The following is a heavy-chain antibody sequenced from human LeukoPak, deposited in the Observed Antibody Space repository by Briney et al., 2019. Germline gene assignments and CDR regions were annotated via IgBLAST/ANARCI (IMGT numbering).Heavy chain of an antibody. Sequence: SETLSLTCTASGGSISSYYLSWIRQPPGKGLEWIGYIYYSGSTNSNPSLKSRVTISVDTSKNQFSLNLSSVTAADTAVYYCARDRGYGDYLNYFDYWGQGTLVTVSS. CDR1: GGSISSYY. J-gene: IGHJ4*02. CDR3: ARDRGYGDYLNYFDY. V-gene: IGHV4-59*01. D-gene: IGHD4-17*01. CDR2: IYYSGST.